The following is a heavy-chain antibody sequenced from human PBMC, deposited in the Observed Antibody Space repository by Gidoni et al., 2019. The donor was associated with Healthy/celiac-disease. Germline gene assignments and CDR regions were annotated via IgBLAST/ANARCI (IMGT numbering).Heavy chain of an antibody. D-gene: IGHD7-27*01. V-gene: IGHV1-69*04. CDR1: GGTFSRYA. Sequence: QVQLVQSGAEVKKPGSSVKVSCKASGGTFSRYAISWVRQAPGQGLEWMGRIIPILGIANYAQKFQGRVTITADKSTSTAYMELSSLRSEDTAVHYCARGPNIDYWGQGTLVTVSS. J-gene: IGHJ4*02. CDR2: IIPILGIA. CDR3: ARGPNIDY.